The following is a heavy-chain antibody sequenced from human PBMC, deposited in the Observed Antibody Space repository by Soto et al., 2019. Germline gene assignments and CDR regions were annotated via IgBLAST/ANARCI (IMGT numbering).Heavy chain of an antibody. V-gene: IGHV1-18*01. CDR1: GYTFTSYG. CDR3: ARDPLINLMQLDAFDI. Sequence: ASVKVSCKASGYTFTSYGISWVRQAPGQGLEWMGWISAYNGNTNYAQKLQGRVTRTTDTSTSTAYMELRSLRSDDTAVYYCARDPLINLMQLDAFDIWGQGTMVTVSS. D-gene: IGHD6-6*01. CDR2: ISAYNGNT. J-gene: IGHJ3*02.